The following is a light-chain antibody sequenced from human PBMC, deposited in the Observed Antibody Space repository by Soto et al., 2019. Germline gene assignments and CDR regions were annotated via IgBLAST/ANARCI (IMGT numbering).Light chain of an antibody. CDR3: QQSYSTPWT. V-gene: IGKV1-39*01. J-gene: IGKJ1*01. CDR1: QNTRGY. Sequence: DIQMTQSPSSLSASVRDRVTITCRASQNTRGYLNWYQQKPGKAPKLPIYAASSLQSGIPSRFSGSGSETDFTLTISSLQPEDFATYYCQQSYSTPWTFGQGTKVEIK. CDR2: AAS.